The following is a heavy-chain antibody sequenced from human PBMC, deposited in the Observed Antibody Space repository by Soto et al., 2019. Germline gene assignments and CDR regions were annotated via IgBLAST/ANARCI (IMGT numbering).Heavy chain of an antibody. J-gene: IGHJ6*04. Sequence: VKVSCKVSGYTLTELSMHWVRQAPGKGLEWMGGFDPEEGETIYAQKFQGRVTMTEDTSTDTAYMELSSLRSEDTAVYYCATLHLHGRSSWYFGLDYYGMDVWGEGSTVTVSS. CDR3: ATLHLHGRSSWYFGLDYYGMDV. D-gene: IGHD6-13*01. CDR2: FDPEEGET. V-gene: IGHV1-24*01. CDR1: GYTLTELS.